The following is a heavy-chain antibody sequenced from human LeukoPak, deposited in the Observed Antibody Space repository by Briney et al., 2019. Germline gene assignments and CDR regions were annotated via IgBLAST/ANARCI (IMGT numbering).Heavy chain of an antibody. V-gene: IGHV1-2*04. CDR2: INPNSGGT. Sequence: ASVKVSCKASGYTFTGYYMHWVRQAPGQGLEWMGWINPNSGGTNYAQKFQGWVTMTTDTSTSTAYMELRSLRSDDTAVYYCARGKGYSSGWYEDGVHYAFDIWGQGTMVTVSS. J-gene: IGHJ3*02. D-gene: IGHD6-19*01. CDR3: ARGKGYSSGWYEDGVHYAFDI. CDR1: GYTFTGYY.